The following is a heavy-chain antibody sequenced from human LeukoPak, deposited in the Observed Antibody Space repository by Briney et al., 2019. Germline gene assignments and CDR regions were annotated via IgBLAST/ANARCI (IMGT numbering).Heavy chain of an antibody. J-gene: IGHJ4*02. D-gene: IGHD3-10*01. CDR2: IHYSGST. CDR3: ARGELFHDY. V-gene: IGHV4-30-4*01. CDR1: GGSISSGDYY. Sequence: SQTLSLTCTVSGGSISSGDYYWNWIRQPPGKGLEWIGYIHYSGSTFYNLSLKSRVTISVDRSKNQSSLELTSVTAADTAVYYCARGELFHDYWGQGTLVTVSS.